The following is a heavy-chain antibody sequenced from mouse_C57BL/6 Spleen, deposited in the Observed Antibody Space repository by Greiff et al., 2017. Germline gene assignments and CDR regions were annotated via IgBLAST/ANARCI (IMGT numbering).Heavy chain of an antibody. J-gene: IGHJ3*01. CDR2: ISGGGGNT. Sequence: EVKLMESGGGLVKPGGSLKLSCAASGFTFSSYTMSWVRQTPEKRLEWVATISGGGGNTYYPDSVKGRFTISRDNAKNTLYLQMSSLRSEDTALYYCARHDCYYSFAYWGQGTLVTVSA. D-gene: IGHD2-3*01. CDR1: GFTFSSYT. CDR3: ARHDCYYSFAY. V-gene: IGHV5-9*01.